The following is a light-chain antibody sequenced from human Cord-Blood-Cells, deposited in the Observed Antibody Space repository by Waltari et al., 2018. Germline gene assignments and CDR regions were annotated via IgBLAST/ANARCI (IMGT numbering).Light chain of an antibody. J-gene: IGLJ3*02. V-gene: IGLV1-44*01. Sequence: QSVLTQPPSAPGCPGQRVTISCSGSRSNIARKTVTRYQQLPGTAPKLLIYSNNQQPPGVPDRFSGSKSGTSASLAISGRQSEDEADYYCAAWDDSLNGSWVFGGGTKLTVL. CDR3: AAWDDSLNGSWV. CDR1: RSNIARKT. CDR2: SNN.